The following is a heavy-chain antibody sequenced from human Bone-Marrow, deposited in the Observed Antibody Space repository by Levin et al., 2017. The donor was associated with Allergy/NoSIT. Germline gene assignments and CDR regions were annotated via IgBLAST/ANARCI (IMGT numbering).Heavy chain of an antibody. CDR1: GFTFSDYY. D-gene: IGHD3-22*01. Sequence: PGGSLRLSCAASGFTFSDYYMSWIRQAPGRGLEWISYMSISGTTIYYTESVKGRFTISRDNAKNSLYLQMNSLRADDTAVYYCAREYHYDSSGYFARFFQHWGQGTLVTVSS. J-gene: IGHJ1*01. V-gene: IGHV3-11*01. CDR2: MSISGTTI. CDR3: AREYHYDSSGYFARFFQH.